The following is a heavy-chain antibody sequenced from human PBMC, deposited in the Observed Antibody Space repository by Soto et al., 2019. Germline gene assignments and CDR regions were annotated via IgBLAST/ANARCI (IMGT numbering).Heavy chain of an antibody. Sequence: QITLKESGPTLVKPTQTLTLTCTFSGFSLSTSGVSVGWLRQPPGKALEWLVLISWNDDKRYSPSLKSRLTITKDTSKDQVVLTMTNMDPVDTATYYCVHSEVIVVIPAAIYYFYAMDVWGQGTTVTGSS. D-gene: IGHD2-2*01. CDR1: GFSLSTSGVS. CDR2: ISWNDDK. V-gene: IGHV2-5*01. J-gene: IGHJ6*02. CDR3: VHSEVIVVIPAAIYYFYAMDV.